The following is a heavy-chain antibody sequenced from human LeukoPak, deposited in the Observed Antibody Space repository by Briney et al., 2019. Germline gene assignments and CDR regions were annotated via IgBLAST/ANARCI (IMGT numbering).Heavy chain of an antibody. CDR3: AKGLPGEYYDSSGYYSILAEYFQH. CDR2: IRYDGSNK. Sequence: GGSLRLSCAASGFTFSSYGMHWVRQAPGKGLEWVAFIRYDGSNKYHADSVKGRFTISRDNSKNTLYLQMNSLRAEDTAVYYCAKGLPGEYYDSSGYYSILAEYFQHWGQGTLVTVSS. V-gene: IGHV3-30*02. D-gene: IGHD3-22*01. J-gene: IGHJ1*01. CDR1: GFTFSSYG.